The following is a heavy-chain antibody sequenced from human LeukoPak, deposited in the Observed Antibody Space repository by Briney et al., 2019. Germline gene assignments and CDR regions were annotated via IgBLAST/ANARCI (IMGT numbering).Heavy chain of an antibody. J-gene: IGHJ3*02. V-gene: IGHV3-7*01. CDR3: PTGPRSYWAFDI. Sequence: GGSLRLSCAASGFTFSSYWMSWVRQAPGKGLEWVANIKQDGSEKYYVDSVKGRFTISRANAKNSLYLQMNSLRAEATAVYYCPTGPRSYWAFDIWGQGTMVTVSS. D-gene: IGHD1-26*01. CDR1: GFTFSSYW. CDR2: IKQDGSEK.